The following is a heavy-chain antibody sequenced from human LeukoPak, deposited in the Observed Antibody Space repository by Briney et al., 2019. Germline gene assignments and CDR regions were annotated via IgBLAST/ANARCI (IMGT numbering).Heavy chain of an antibody. CDR1: GFAFGDYA. J-gene: IGHJ4*02. D-gene: IGHD2-15*01. Sequence: PGGSLRLSCTASGFAFGDYAMSWFRQAPGKGLEWVSFSRSKAYGGTTEYAASVKGRFTISRDDSKNIAYLQMNSLKTEDTAVYYYASSPFCGGSCYRARSDYWGQGTLVTVSS. CDR3: ASSPFCGGSCYRARSDY. CDR2: SRSKAYGGTT. V-gene: IGHV3-49*03.